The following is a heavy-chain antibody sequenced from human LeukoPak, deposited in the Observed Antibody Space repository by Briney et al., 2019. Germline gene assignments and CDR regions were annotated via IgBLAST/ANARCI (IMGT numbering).Heavy chain of an antibody. CDR3: AVNLSFACYVLSGPLFQH. CDR2: IWYDGSNK. CDR1: GFTFIWFG. Sequence: GRSLRLSCAPPGFTFIWFGMHRVRQAPGKGLEWVAVIWYDGSNKYYSDSVKGRFTISRDNSKNTLYLQMNSLRAENTAVYYCAVNLSFACYVLSGPLFQHWGQGTLVTVSS. J-gene: IGHJ1*01. D-gene: IGHD3-10*02. V-gene: IGHV3-33*01.